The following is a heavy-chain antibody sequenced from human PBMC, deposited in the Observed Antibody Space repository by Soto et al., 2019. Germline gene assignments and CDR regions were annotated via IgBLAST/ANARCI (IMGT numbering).Heavy chain of an antibody. V-gene: IGHV1-69*06. D-gene: IGHD2-15*01. CDR3: AVLVVVAARDV. CDR2: IIPIFGTA. Sequence: GPSVKVSCKASGGTFSSYAISWVRQAPGQGLEWMGGIIPIFGTANYAQKFQGRVTITADKSTSTAYMELSSLRSEDTAVYYCAVLVVVAARDVWGQGTTVTVSS. J-gene: IGHJ6*02. CDR1: GGTFSSYA.